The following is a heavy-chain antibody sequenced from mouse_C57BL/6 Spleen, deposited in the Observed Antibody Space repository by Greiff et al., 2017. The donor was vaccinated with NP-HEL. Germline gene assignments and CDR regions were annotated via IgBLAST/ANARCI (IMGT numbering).Heavy chain of an antibody. J-gene: IGHJ4*01. CDR3: AREELRAMDY. V-gene: IGHV3-6*01. CDR2: ISYDGSN. Sequence: EVKLLESGPGLVKPSQSLSLTCSVTGYSITSGYYWNWIRQFPGNKLEWMGYISYDGSNNYNPSLKNRISITRDTSKNQFFLKLNSVTTEDTATYYCAREELRAMDYWGQGTSVTVSS. D-gene: IGHD1-1*01. CDR1: GYSITSGYY.